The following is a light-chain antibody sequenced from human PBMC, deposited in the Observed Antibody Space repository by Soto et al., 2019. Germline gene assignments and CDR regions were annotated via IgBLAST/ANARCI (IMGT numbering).Light chain of an antibody. CDR1: QSGISY. J-gene: IGKJ2*01. CDR2: DAS. CDR3: QQRSNWPPYT. Sequence: EIVLTQSPATLSLSPGERATLSCRASQSGISYLAWYQQKPGQAPRLLIYDASNRATGIPARFSGSGPGTDVTLTISRLEPEDFAVHYCQQRSNWPPYTFGQGTKLEIK. V-gene: IGKV3-11*01.